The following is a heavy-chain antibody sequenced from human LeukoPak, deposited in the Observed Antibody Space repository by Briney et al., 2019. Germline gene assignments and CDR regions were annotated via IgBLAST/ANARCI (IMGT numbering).Heavy chain of an antibody. CDR3: ARDRLLGKNNWFDP. D-gene: IGHD2-15*01. Sequence: ASVKVSCKASGGTFSSYTISWVRQAPGQGLEWMGRIIPILGIANYAQKFQGRVTITADKSTSTAYMELSSLRSEDTAVYYCARDRLLGKNNWFDPWGQGTLVTVSS. CDR2: IIPILGIA. V-gene: IGHV1-69*04. J-gene: IGHJ5*02. CDR1: GGTFSSYT.